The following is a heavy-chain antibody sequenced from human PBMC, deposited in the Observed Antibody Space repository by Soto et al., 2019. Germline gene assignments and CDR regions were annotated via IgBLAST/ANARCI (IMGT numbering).Heavy chain of an antibody. CDR2: INPNSGGT. CDR1: GYTFTGYY. Sequence: ASVKVSCKASGYTFTGYYMHWVGQAPGQGLEWMGWINPNSGGTNYAQKFQGRVTMTRDTSISTAYMELSRLRSDDTAVYYCARVGSTSWGDFDYWGQGTLVTVSS. CDR3: ARVGSTSWGDFDY. V-gene: IGHV1-2*02. J-gene: IGHJ4*02. D-gene: IGHD2-2*01.